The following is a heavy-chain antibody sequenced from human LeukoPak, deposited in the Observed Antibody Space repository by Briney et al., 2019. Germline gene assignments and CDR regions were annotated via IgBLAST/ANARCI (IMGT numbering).Heavy chain of an antibody. CDR3: ARVAVDYDILTGRSLGGYYYYYMDV. Sequence: PSETLSLTCTVSGGSISSGSYYWSWIRQPAGKGLEWIGRIYTSGSTNYNPSLKSRVTISVDTSKNQFSLKLSSVTAADTAVCYCARVAVDYDILTGRSLGGYYYYYMDVWGKGTTVTISS. V-gene: IGHV4-61*02. D-gene: IGHD3-9*01. J-gene: IGHJ6*03. CDR2: IYTSGST. CDR1: GGSISSGSYY.